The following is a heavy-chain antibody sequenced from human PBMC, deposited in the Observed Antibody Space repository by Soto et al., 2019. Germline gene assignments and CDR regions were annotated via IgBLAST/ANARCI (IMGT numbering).Heavy chain of an antibody. D-gene: IGHD2-2*01. V-gene: IGHV3-7*03. Sequence: GSLRLSCAASGFTFSTYWMSWVRQAPGKGLEWVANIKQDGSEKYYVDSVKGRFTISRDNAKNSVYLQMNSLRAEDTAVYFCARDWRYCSSSSCPLAEYFQHWGQGTLVTVSS. J-gene: IGHJ1*01. CDR2: IKQDGSEK. CDR1: GFTFSTYW. CDR3: ARDWRYCSSSSCPLAEYFQH.